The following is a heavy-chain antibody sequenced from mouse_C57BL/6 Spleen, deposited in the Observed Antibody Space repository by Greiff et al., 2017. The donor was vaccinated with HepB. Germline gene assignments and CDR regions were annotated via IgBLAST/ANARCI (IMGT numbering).Heavy chain of an antibody. CDR3: TREGYYGSSYGYFDV. CDR2: ISSGGDYI. Sequence: EVQVVESGEGLVKPGGSLKLSCAASGFTFSSYAMSWVRQTPEKRLEWVAYISSGGDYIYYADTVKGRFTISRDNARNTLYLQMSSLKSEDTAMYYCTREGYYGSSYGYFDVWGTGTTVTVSS. D-gene: IGHD1-1*01. V-gene: IGHV5-9-1*02. J-gene: IGHJ1*03. CDR1: GFTFSSYA.